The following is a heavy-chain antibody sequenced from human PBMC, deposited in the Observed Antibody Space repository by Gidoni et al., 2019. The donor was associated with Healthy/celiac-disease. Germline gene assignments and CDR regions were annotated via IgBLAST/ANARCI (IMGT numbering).Heavy chain of an antibody. CDR1: GYTFTGYY. J-gene: IGHJ4*02. V-gene: IGHV1-2*02. D-gene: IGHD2-21*02. CDR2: INPNSGGT. CDR3: ARAFRHRAYCGGDCYSQGY. Sequence: QVQLVQSGAEVKKPGASVKVSCKASGYTFTGYYMHWVRQAPGQGLEWMGWINPNSGGTNYAQKFQGRVTMTRDTSISTAYMELSRLRSDDTAVYYCARAFRHRAYCGGDCYSQGYWGQGTLVTVSS.